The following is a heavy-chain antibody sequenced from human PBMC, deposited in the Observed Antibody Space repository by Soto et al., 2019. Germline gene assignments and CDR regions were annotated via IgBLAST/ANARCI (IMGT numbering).Heavy chain of an antibody. CDR1: GFTFDDYA. CDR2: ISWNGASI. Sequence: DVHLVESGGGLVQPGRSLRLSCAASGFTFDDYAIHWVRQAPGRGLEWVAGISWNGASIGYADSVKGRFTISRDNAKNSLQLQMNSLRSEDTALYYCANLPLYGSGFDCWGQGTLVTVSS. CDR3: ANLPLYGSGFDC. D-gene: IGHD3-10*01. J-gene: IGHJ4*02. V-gene: IGHV3-9*01.